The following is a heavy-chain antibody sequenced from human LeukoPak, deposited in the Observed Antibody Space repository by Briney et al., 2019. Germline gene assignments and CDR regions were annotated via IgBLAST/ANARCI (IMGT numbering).Heavy chain of an antibody. J-gene: IGHJ5*02. D-gene: IGHD2-2*01. CDR2: IYFAGST. Sequence: SETLSLTCSVSGGSITSGDSYWSWIRQPPGKGLEWIGYIYFAGSTSYNPSLKSRVTISVDRTRSQLSLKLSSVTAADTAVYYCAREHQNCTSTSCSDWFDPWGRGTLVTVSS. CDR1: GGSITSGDSY. CDR3: AREHQNCTSTSCSDWFDP. V-gene: IGHV4-30-4*01.